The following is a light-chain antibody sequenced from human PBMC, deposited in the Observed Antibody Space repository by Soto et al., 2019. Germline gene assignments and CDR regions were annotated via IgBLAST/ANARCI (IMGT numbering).Light chain of an antibody. CDR3: QQYKDYVYT. Sequence: EIVLTQSPATLSASPGERATLSCRASQTVGVRLAWYQHKPGQAPRLLIYEASNRAAGIPGRFSGSGSATEFTLTISGLQPDDFATYYCQQYKDYVYTMGQGTKVDIK. V-gene: IGKV3-11*01. CDR1: QTVGVR. CDR2: EAS. J-gene: IGKJ2*01.